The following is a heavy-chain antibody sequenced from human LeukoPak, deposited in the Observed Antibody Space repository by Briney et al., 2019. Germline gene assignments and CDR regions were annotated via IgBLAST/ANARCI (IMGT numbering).Heavy chain of an antibody. CDR3: ARRAGTNFYYYYMDV. D-gene: IGHD6-13*01. Sequence: SSETLSLTCTVSGGSISSGDYYWSWIRQPPGKDLEWIGYIFYSGTTYYNPSLKCRVTISIDTSKNQFSLKLNSVTAADTAVYYCARRAGTNFYYYYMDVWGKGTTVTVSS. V-gene: IGHV4-30-4*08. CDR1: GGSISSGDYY. J-gene: IGHJ6*03. CDR2: IFYSGTT.